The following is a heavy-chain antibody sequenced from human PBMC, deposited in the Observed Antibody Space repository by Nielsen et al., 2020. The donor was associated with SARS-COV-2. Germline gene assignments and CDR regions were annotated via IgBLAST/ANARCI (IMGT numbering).Heavy chain of an antibody. V-gene: IGHV1-18*04. CDR1: GYTFTNNY. J-gene: IGHJ6*02. D-gene: IGHD2-15*01. CDR3: ATGRSDCVGGSCYSSVGFYYYNGMDV. CDR2: ISAHNGNT. Sequence: ASVKVSCKASGYTFTNNYMHWVRQAPGQGLEWMGWISAHNGNTIYAQKLQGRVSMTTDSSTSTAYMELRSLRSDDTAVYYCATGRSDCVGGSCYSSVGFYYYNGMDVWGQGTTVTVSS.